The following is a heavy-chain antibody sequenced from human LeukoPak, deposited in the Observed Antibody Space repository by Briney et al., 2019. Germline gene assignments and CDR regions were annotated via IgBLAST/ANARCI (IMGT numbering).Heavy chain of an antibody. D-gene: IGHD1-1*01. CDR1: GGTFSSYA. Sequence: SVKVSCKASGGTFSSYAISWVRQAPGQGLEWMGRIIPIFGTANYAQKFQGRVTITADESTSTAYMELSSLRSEDTAVYYCASPACTTGTPLGAFDIWGQGTMVTVSS. J-gene: IGHJ3*02. V-gene: IGHV1-69*15. CDR3: ASPACTTGTPLGAFDI. CDR2: IIPIFGTA.